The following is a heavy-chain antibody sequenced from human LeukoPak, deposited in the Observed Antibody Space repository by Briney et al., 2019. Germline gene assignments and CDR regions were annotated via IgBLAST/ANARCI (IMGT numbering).Heavy chain of an antibody. V-gene: IGHV7-4-1*02. Sequence: ASVKVSCKASGYTFTGYYMHWVRQAPGQGLEWMGWINTNTGNPTYAQGFTGRFVFSLDTSVSTAYLQISSLKAEDTAVYYCARDGRNLAVAGKGIGPYWGQGTLVTVSS. CDR1: GYTFTGYY. CDR2: INTNTGNP. CDR3: ARDGRNLAVAGKGIGPY. J-gene: IGHJ4*02. D-gene: IGHD6-19*01.